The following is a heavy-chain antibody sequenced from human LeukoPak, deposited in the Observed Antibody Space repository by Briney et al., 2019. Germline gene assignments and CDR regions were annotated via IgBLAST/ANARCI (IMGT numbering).Heavy chain of an antibody. CDR1: GYSFTSYW. Sequence: GESLKISRKGSGYSFTSYWIGWVRQMPGKGLEWMGIIYPGDSDTRYSPSFQGQVTISADKTISTAYLQWSSLKASDTAMYYCARHMDYYGSGSYPLDYWGQGTLVTVSS. V-gene: IGHV5-51*01. D-gene: IGHD3-10*01. CDR2: IYPGDSDT. CDR3: ARHMDYYGSGSYPLDY. J-gene: IGHJ4*02.